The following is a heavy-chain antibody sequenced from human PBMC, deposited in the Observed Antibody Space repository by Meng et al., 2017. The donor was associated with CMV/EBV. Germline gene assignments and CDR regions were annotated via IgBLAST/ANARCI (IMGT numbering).Heavy chain of an antibody. D-gene: IGHD1-26*01. CDR1: GFTFSSYG. CDR2: IRYDGSNK. CDR3: AKEGTGRVTAVGATLFDY. J-gene: IGHJ4*02. Sequence: GESLKISCAASGFTFSSYGMHWVRQAPGKGLEWVAFIRYDGSNKYYADSVKGRFTISRDNSKNTLYLQMNSQRAEDTAVYYCAKEGTGRVTAVGATLFDYWGQGTLVTVSS. V-gene: IGHV3-30*02.